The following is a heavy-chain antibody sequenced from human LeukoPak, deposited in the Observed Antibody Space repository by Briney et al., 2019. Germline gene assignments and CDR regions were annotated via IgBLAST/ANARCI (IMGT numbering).Heavy chain of an antibody. CDR2: IYYSGST. J-gene: IGHJ3*02. D-gene: IGHD3-3*01. Sequence: SETLSLTCTVSGGSISSYYWSWLRQPPGKGLEWIGYIYYSGSTNYNPSLKSRVTISVDTSKNQFSLKLSSVTAADTAVYYCARLYYDFWSGYYTSDAFDIWGQGTMVTVSS. CDR3: ARLYYDFWSGYYTSDAFDI. CDR1: GGSISSYY. V-gene: IGHV4-59*01.